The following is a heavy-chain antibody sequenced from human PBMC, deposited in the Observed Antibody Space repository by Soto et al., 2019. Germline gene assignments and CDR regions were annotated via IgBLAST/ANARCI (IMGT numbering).Heavy chain of an antibody. Sequence: EVQLVESGGGLVQPGRSLRLSCAASGFTFDDYAMHWVRQAPGKGLEWVSGISWNSGSIGYADSVKGRFTISRDNAKNSLYLQMNSLRAEDTALYYCAKARGGSSWYGYWFDPWGQGNLVTVAS. V-gene: IGHV3-9*01. CDR2: ISWNSGSI. J-gene: IGHJ5*02. CDR1: GFTFDDYA. D-gene: IGHD6-13*01. CDR3: AKARGGSSWYGYWFDP.